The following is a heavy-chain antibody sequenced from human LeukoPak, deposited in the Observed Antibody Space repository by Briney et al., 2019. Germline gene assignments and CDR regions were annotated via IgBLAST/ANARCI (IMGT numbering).Heavy chain of an antibody. V-gene: IGHV4-39*07. CDR2: IYYSGST. J-gene: IGHJ4*02. CDR1: GGSISSSSYY. Sequence: SETLSLTCTVSGGSISSSSYYWGWIRQPPGKGLEWIGSIYYSGSTYYNPSLKSRVTISVDTSKNQFSLKLSSVTAADTAVYYCARGEGTHYYGSYFDYWGQGTLVTVSS. D-gene: IGHD3-10*01. CDR3: ARGEGTHYYGSYFDY.